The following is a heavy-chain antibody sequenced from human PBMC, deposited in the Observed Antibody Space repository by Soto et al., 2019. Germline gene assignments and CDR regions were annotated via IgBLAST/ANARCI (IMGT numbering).Heavy chain of an antibody. J-gene: IGHJ4*02. CDR2: LSPGGDMI. Sequence: QVHLVQSGAEVREPGASVKLSCKASGFTFTSYYVHWVRQAPGQGLEWMGLLSPGGDMIYYARKFQGRVCMSRDTSTSLVYRQLSSQTSDDTGMYYCARDLPVSGGFDYGGQGTLVSASS. V-gene: IGHV1-46*01. CDR1: GFTFTSYY. D-gene: IGHD3-16*01. CDR3: ARDLPVSGGFDY.